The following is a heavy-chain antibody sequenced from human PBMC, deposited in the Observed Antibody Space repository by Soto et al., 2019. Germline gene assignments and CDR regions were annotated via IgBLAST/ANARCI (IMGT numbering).Heavy chain of an antibody. Sequence: ASVKVSCKASGYTFTSYYMHWVRQAPGQGLEWMGIINPSGGSTSYAQKFQGRVTMTRDTSTSTVYMELSSLRSEDTAVYYCARDGNYVTNGVCRYYGMDVWGQGTTVTVSS. CDR3: ARDGNYVTNGVCRYYGMDV. V-gene: IGHV1-46*01. CDR1: GYTFTSYY. J-gene: IGHJ6*02. CDR2: INPSGGST. D-gene: IGHD2-8*01.